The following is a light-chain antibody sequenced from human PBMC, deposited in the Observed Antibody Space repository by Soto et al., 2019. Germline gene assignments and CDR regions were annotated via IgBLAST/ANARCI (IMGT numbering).Light chain of an antibody. CDR3: SSYAGSNSWV. CDR1: SSDVGGYNY. J-gene: IGLJ3*02. V-gene: IGLV2-8*01. Sequence: QSVLTQPPSASGSPGQSVTISCTGTSSDVGGYNYVSWYQQHPGKAPQLMIYEVSKRPSGVPDRFSGSKSGNTASLTVSGLQAEDEADYYCSSYAGSNSWVFGGGTKLTVL. CDR2: EVS.